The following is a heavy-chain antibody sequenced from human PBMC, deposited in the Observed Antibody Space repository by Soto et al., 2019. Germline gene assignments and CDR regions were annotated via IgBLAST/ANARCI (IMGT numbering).Heavy chain of an antibody. CDR1: GGTFSSYT. D-gene: IGHD3-10*01. Sequence: QVQLVQSGAEVKKPGSSVKVSCKASGGTFSSYTITWVRQAPGQGLEWMGGIIPIFGTANYAQKFQGRVTITADESTSTAYMELSSLRSEDTAVYYCAREGGSGNYRYYAMDVWGQGTTVTVSS. CDR2: IIPIFGTA. CDR3: AREGGSGNYRYYAMDV. J-gene: IGHJ6*02. V-gene: IGHV1-69*12.